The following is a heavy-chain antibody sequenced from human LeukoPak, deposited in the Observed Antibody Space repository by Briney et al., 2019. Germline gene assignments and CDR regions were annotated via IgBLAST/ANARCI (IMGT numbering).Heavy chain of an antibody. V-gene: IGHV1-69*13. D-gene: IGHD3-16*01. CDR3: ARGEGFPFSQAIDY. CDR1: GGTFSSYA. CDR2: IIPIFGTA. Sequence: SVTVSCKASGGTFSSYAISWVRQAPRQGLEWMGGIIPIFGTASYAQKFQGRVTITADESTSTAYMELSSLRSEDTAVYYCARGEGFPFSQAIDYWGQGTLVTVSS. J-gene: IGHJ4*02.